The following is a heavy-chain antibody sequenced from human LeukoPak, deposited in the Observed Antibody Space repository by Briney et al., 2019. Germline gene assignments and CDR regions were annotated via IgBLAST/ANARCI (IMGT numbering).Heavy chain of an antibody. CDR2: ISGSGATK. CDR3: ARFGVRWFSYDY. V-gene: IGHV3-23*01. J-gene: IGHJ4*02. D-gene: IGHD3-9*01. CDR1: GFPFFNYA. Sequence: PGGSLRLSCAASGFPFFNYAMSWVRQAPGKGLEWVSCISGSGATKLYADSEDGRFTIYRDDYKYMLHQQMNSISAEHAAQYFCARFGVRWFSYDYWGQGTLVTASA.